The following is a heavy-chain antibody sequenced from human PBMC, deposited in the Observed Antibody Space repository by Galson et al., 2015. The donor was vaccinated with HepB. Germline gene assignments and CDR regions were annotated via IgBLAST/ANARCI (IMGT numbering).Heavy chain of an antibody. D-gene: IGHD3-10*01. J-gene: IGHJ4*02. CDR3: ARDRGVLGLWFGELYY. Sequence: SVKVSCKASGYTFTSYAMHWVRQAPGQRLEWMGWINAGNGNTKYSQKFQGRVTITRDTSASTAYMELSSLRSEDTAVYYCARDRGVLGLWFGELYYWGQGTLVTVSS. CDR1: GYTFTSYA. V-gene: IGHV1-3*01. CDR2: INAGNGNT.